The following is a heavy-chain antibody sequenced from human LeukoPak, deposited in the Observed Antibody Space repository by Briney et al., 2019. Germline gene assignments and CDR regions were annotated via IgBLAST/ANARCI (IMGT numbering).Heavy chain of an antibody. CDR2: IYHSGST. J-gene: IGHJ4*02. Sequence: PSETLSLTCTVSGYSISSGYYWGCIRQPPGKGLEWIGSIYHSGSTYYNLSLKSRVTISVDTSKNQFSLKLSSVTAADTAVYYCAREPRFDSSGYYSDYWGQGTLVTVSS. CDR1: GYSISSGYY. CDR3: AREPRFDSSGYYSDY. V-gene: IGHV4-38-2*02. D-gene: IGHD3-22*01.